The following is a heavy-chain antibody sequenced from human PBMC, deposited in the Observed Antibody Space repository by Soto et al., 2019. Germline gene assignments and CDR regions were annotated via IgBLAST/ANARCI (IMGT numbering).Heavy chain of an antibody. CDR2: IYYSGST. CDR1: GGSISSYY. CDR3: ARHPTGYSSSWIDY. Sequence: SETLSLTCTVSGGSISSYYWSWIRQPPGKGLEWIGYIYYSGSTNYNPSLKSRVTISVDTSKNQFSLKLSSVTAADTAVYYCARHPTGYSSSWIDYWGQGTLVTVSS. V-gene: IGHV4-59*08. D-gene: IGHD6-13*01. J-gene: IGHJ4*02.